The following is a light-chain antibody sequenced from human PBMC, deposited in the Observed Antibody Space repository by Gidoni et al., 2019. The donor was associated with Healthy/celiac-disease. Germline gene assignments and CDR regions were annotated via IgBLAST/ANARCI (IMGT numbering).Light chain of an antibody. V-gene: IGKV1-9*01. Sequence: DIQLTQSPSFLSASVGDRVTITCRASQGISSYLAWYQQKPGKAPKLLRYAASTLQSGVPSRFSGSGSGTEFTLTISSLQPEDFATYYCQQLNSYPRTFXXXTKVEIK. CDR3: QQLNSYPRT. CDR2: AAS. J-gene: IGKJ1*01. CDR1: QGISSY.